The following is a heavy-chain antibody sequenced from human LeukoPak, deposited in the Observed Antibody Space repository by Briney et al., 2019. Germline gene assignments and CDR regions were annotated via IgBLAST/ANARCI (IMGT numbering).Heavy chain of an antibody. J-gene: IGHJ3*02. D-gene: IGHD1-1*01. Sequence: GGSLRLSCAASGFTFSSYWMHWVRQAPGKGLVWVSRINTDGSSTSYADSVKGRFTISRDNAKNTLYLQMNSLRAEDTAVYYCAREGVQLERGVGAFDIWGQGTMVTVSS. CDR3: AREGVQLERGVGAFDI. CDR2: INTDGSST. CDR1: GFTFSSYW. V-gene: IGHV3-74*01.